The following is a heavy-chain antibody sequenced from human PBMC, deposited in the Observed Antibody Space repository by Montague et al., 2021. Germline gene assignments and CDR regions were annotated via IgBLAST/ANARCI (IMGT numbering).Heavy chain of an antibody. J-gene: IGHJ3*01. Sequence: SETLSLTCTVSGDSINTYKWNWIRQPPGKGLEWIGYIYYSGNTNYNPSLKSRVTISVDTSRNQFSLDVRSVTAADTANYYCAREWSAFDFWGHGIMVTVSS. CDR2: IYYSGNT. CDR3: AREWSAFDF. CDR1: GDSINTYK. V-gene: IGHV4-59*01. D-gene: IGHD1-26*01.